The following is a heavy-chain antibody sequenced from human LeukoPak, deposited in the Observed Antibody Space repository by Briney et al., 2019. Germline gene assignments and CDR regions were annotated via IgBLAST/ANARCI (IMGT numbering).Heavy chain of an antibody. V-gene: IGHV3-53*01. CDR1: GFTVSSNY. D-gene: IGHD4-17*01. CDR3: ARLRGTLGYFDY. Sequence: GGSLRLSCAASGFTVSSNYMSWVRQAPGKGLEWVSVIYSGDSTYYADSVKGRFTISRDNSKNTLYLQMNSLGAEDTAVYYCARLRGTLGYFDYWGQGTLVTVSS. CDR2: IYSGDST. J-gene: IGHJ4*02.